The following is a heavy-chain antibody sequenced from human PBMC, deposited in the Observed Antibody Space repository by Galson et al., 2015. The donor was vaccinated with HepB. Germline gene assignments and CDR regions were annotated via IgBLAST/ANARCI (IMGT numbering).Heavy chain of an antibody. CDR1: GFTFSSYA. V-gene: IGHV3-23*01. CDR2: ISGSGGST. CDR3: AKDRAVRGDPFDY. J-gene: IGHJ4*02. D-gene: IGHD3-10*01. Sequence: SLRLSCAASGFTFSSYAMSWVRQAPGKGLEWVSAISGSGGSTYYADSVKGRFTISRDNSKNTLYLQMNSLRAEDTAVYYCAKDRAVRGDPFDYWGQGTLVTVSS.